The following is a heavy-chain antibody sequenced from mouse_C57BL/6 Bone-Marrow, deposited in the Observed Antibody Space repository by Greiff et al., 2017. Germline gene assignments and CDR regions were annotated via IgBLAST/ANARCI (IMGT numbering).Heavy chain of an antibody. D-gene: IGHD2-4*01. J-gene: IGHJ4*01. CDR3: TRFHYDLYYYAMDY. Sequence: VQLQASGAELVRPGASVTLSCKASGYTFTDYEMHWVKQTPVHGLEWIGAIDPETGGTAYNQKFKGKAILTADKSSSTAYMGLLSLTSEDSAVYYCTRFHYDLYYYAMDYWGQGTSVTVSS. CDR1: GYTFTDYE. CDR2: IDPETGGT. V-gene: IGHV1-15*01.